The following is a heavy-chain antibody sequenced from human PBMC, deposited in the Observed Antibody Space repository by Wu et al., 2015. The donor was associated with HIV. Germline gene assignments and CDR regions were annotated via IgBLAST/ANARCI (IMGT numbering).Heavy chain of an antibody. J-gene: IGHJ5*02. D-gene: IGHD2-21*02. CDR2: FDPEDGET. V-gene: IGHV1-24*01. CDR1: GYTLTELS. Sequence: QVQLVQSGAEVKKPGASVKVSCKVSGYTLTELSMHWVRQAPGKGLEWMGGFDPEDGETIYAQKFQGRVTMTEDTSTDTAYMELSSLRSEDTAVYYCATVAYCGGDCYSFFWFDPGAREPWSPSPQ. CDR3: ATVAYCGGDCYSFFWFDP.